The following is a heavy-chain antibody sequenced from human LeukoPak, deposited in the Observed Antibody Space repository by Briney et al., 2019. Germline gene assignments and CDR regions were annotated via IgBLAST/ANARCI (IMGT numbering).Heavy chain of an antibody. V-gene: IGHV4-34*01. Sequence: SETLSLTCGVYGDSISGYHWTYIRQPPGKGLEWIGEINHSGSTNYNPSLKSRVTISVDTSKNQFSLKLSSVTAADTAVYYCARRRDYVWGSYRTYFDYWGQGTLVTVSS. CDR3: ARRRDYVWGSYRTYFDY. CDR1: GDSISGYH. D-gene: IGHD3-16*02. J-gene: IGHJ4*02. CDR2: INHSGST.